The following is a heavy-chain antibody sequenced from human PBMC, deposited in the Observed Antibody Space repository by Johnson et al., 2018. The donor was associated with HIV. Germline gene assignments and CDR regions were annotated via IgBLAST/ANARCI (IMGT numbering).Heavy chain of an antibody. D-gene: IGHD6-6*01. CDR3: ARSRARPRRFDAVDL. J-gene: IGHJ3*01. CDR1: GFTFSVYD. V-gene: IGHV3-13*01. CDR2: VGSSGHT. Sequence: VQLLESGGGVVQPGRSLRLSCAASGFTFSVYDMHWVRQVPGKGLEWVSTVGSSGHTYYAASVKGRFTISRDSAKNYLFLQANILKAGDTAVYYCARSRARPRRFDAVDLWGQGTRVTVSS.